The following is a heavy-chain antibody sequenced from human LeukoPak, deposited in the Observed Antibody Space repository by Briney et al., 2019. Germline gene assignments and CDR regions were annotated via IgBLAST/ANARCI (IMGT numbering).Heavy chain of an antibody. J-gene: IGHJ4*02. D-gene: IGHD6-19*01. CDR3: ARAPQWLAFDY. V-gene: IGHV3-53*01. CDR2: IYNGGST. Sequence: GGSLRLSCAASGVTVSSTYMTWVRQAPGKGLEWVSVIYNGGSTSYTDSVKGRFAISRDNSKNTLYLQMSSLRAEDTAVYYCARAPQWLAFDYWGQGTLVTVSS. CDR1: GVTVSSTY.